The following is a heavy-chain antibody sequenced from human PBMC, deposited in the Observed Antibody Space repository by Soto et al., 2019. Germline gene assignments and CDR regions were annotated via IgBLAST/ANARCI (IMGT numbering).Heavy chain of an antibody. CDR1: GDSIRPYY. CDR2: VYYSGSV. J-gene: IGHJ4*02. CDR3: ARVTYDSFTAYSYYFDY. Sequence: QVQLQESGPGLVKPSETLSLTCTVSGDSIRPYYWTWIRQPPGKGLEWIGYVYYSGSVNYKSSLKSRVTMSVDTSKNQFSLRLNSVNAADTAVYYCARVTYDSFTAYSYYFDYWGQGTLVTVSS. V-gene: IGHV4-59*01. D-gene: IGHD3-9*01.